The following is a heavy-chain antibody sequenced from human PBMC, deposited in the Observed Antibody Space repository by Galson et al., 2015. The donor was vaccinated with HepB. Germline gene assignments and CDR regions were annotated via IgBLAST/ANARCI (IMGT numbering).Heavy chain of an antibody. Sequence: SLRLSCAASGFTFSLYAMTWVRQAPGKGLEWVSTISGTGDTTYSADSVKGRFTISRDNSKNMLYLQMNSLRAEDTAIYYCAKSPLRYCNSDGCASYFFDYWGQGALVTVSS. CDR2: ISGTGDTT. V-gene: IGHV3-23*01. D-gene: IGHD2/OR15-2a*01. J-gene: IGHJ4*02. CDR3: AKSPLRYCNSDGCASYFFDY. CDR1: GFTFSLYA.